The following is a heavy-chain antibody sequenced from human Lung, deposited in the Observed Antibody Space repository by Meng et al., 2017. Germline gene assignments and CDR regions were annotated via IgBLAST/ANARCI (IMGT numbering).Heavy chain of an antibody. Sequence: HVGLQQWGAGLLRPSANPSLTWPLYGGSMSGSSGSRIRQAPRKGVEWIGKNKPGGSTNSNPSPESRVTISVDTPKNQFSLRLTSMPVADTAVYYCARERHSTIIRGVIDFWGQGALVTVSS. CDR3: ARERHSTIIRGVIDF. V-gene: IGHV4-34*01. J-gene: IGHJ4*02. CDR1: GGSMSGSS. D-gene: IGHD3-10*01. CDR2: NKPGGST.